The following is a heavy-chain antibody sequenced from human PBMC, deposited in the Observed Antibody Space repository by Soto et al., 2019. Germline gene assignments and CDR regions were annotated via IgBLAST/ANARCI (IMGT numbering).Heavy chain of an antibody. D-gene: IGHD1-26*01. Sequence: QVQLVQSGAEVKKHGASVKVSCKASGYTFTSFGFSWVRQVPGQGLEWMGWISGYNGNTNYAQKLQGRVTMTTDTSTSKGYMELRSLRTDDMAMYYFATEEPRPRKALDYWGQGTLVTVAS. V-gene: IGHV1-18*03. CDR1: GYTFTSFG. CDR3: ATEEPRPRKALDY. J-gene: IGHJ4*02. CDR2: ISGYNGNT.